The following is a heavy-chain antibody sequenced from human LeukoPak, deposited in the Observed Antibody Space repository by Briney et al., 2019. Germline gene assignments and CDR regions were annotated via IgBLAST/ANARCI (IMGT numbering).Heavy chain of an antibody. CDR3: AKDDGSSWAEYFQH. D-gene: IGHD6-13*01. CDR2: ISGSGGST. J-gene: IGHJ1*01. V-gene: IGHV3-23*01. Sequence: GGSLRLSCAASGFTFSSYAMSWVRQAPGKGLDWFSAISGSGGSTYHADSVKGRFTISRDNSKNTLYLQMNSLRAEDTAVYYCAKDDGSSWAEYFQHWGQGTLVTVSS. CDR1: GFTFSSYA.